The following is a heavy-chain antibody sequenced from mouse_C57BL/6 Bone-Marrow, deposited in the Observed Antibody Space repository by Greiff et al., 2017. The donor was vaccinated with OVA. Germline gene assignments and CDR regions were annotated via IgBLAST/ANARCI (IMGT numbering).Heavy chain of an antibody. CDR2: IWSGGST. V-gene: IGHV2-2*01. D-gene: IGHD1-1*01. CDR1: GFSLTSYG. J-gene: IGHJ1*03. Sequence: QVQLKESGPGLVQPSQSLSITCTVSGFSLTSYGVHWVRQSPGKGLEWLGVIWSGGSTDYNAAFISRLSISKDNSKSQVFFKMNSLQADDTAIYYCATFITTTRYWYFDVWGTGTTVTVSS. CDR3: ATFITTTRYWYFDV.